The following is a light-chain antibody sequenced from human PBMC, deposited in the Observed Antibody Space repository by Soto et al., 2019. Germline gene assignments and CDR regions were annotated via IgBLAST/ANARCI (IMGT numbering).Light chain of an antibody. CDR3: QSYDSSLSGSV. CDR1: SSNIGAGYD. V-gene: IGLV1-40*01. Sequence: QSVLTQPPSVSGAPGQRVTISCTWSSSNIGAGYDVHWYQQLPGTAPKLLIYGNSNRPSGVPYRFSGSKSGTSASLAITGLQAEDEADYYCQSYDSSLSGSVFGGGTKLTVL. J-gene: IGLJ2*01. CDR2: GNS.